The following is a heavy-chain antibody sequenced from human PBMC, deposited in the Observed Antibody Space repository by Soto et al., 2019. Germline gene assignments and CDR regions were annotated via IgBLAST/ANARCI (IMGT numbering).Heavy chain of an antibody. J-gene: IGHJ5*02. V-gene: IGHV1-69*02. CDR1: GGTFSSYT. CDR2: IIPILGIA. CDR3: ARVPGRHYDFWTGDTGGWFDP. Sequence: GASVKVSCKASGGTFSSYTISWVRQAPGQGLEWMGRIIPILGIANYAQKFQGRVTITADKSTSTAYMELSSLRSEDTAVYYCARVPGRHYDFWTGDTGGWFDPWGQGTLVTV. D-gene: IGHD3-3*01.